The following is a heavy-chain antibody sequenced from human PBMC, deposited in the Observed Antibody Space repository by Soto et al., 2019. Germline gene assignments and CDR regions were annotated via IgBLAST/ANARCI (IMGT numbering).Heavy chain of an antibody. V-gene: IGHV1-69*13. CDR3: ARGAMAKFDY. CDR2: FIAMLGTP. CDR1: GGTFGSHG. Sequence: SVKVSCKASGGTFGSHGVAWVRQAPGQGLEWMGGFIAMLGTPTYAKKVQGRATITADESLTSSYLELRTLRSEDTAVYFCARGAMAKFDYWGQGTVVTVSS. D-gene: IGHD5-18*01. J-gene: IGHJ4*02.